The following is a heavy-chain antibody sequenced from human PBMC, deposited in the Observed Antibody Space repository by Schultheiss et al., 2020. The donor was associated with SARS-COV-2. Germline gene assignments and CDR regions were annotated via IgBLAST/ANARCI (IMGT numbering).Heavy chain of an antibody. CDR1: GFTFSSYS. CDR3: ARELDGYLDY. CDR2: ISSSSSYI. D-gene: IGHD5-24*01. V-gene: IGHV3-21*04. J-gene: IGHJ4*02. Sequence: GGSLRLSCAASGFTFSSYSMNWVRQAPGKGLEWVSSISSSSSYIYYADLVKGRFTISRDNAKNSLYLQMNSLRAEDTAVYYCARELDGYLDYWGQGTLVTVSS.